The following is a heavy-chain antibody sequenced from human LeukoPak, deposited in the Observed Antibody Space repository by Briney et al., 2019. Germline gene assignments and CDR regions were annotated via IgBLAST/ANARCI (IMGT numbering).Heavy chain of an antibody. D-gene: IGHD4-23*01. J-gene: IGHJ6*02. CDR2: ISAYNGNT. CDR1: GYTLTSYG. V-gene: IGHV1-18*01. Sequence: GASVEVSCKASGYTLTSYGISWVRQAPGQGLEWMGWISAYNGNTNYAQKLQGRVTMTTDTSTSTAYMELRSLRSDDTAVYYCARDITGDYGGGYGMDVWGQGTTVTVSS. CDR3: ARDITGDYGGGYGMDV.